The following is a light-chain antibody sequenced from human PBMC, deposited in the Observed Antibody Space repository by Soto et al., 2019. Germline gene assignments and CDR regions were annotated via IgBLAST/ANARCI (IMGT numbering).Light chain of an antibody. V-gene: IGKV3-15*01. CDR2: ATS. CDR1: QSVGNN. Sequence: EIVLTQSPATLSVSPGDRATLSCRASQSVGNNFAWYQQKPGQAPRLLIFATSTRATGVPARFSGSGSGTXXXXXXXSLQSXDFAVXXXQQYGDWPLTFGGGAKVEIE. J-gene: IGKJ4*01. CDR3: QQYGDWPLT.